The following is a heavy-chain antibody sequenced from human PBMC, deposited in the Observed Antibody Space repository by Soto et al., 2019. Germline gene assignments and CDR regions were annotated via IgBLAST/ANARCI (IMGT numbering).Heavy chain of an antibody. D-gene: IGHD2-15*01. CDR1: GGSVSSGSYY. Sequence: QVQLQESGPGLVKPSETLSLTCTVSGGSVSSGSYYWSWIRQPPGKGLEWIGYIYYSGSTNYNPPIKSRVTTSVDTSKNQFSLKLSSVTAADTAVYYCARERTLQSVGGIFAVPDYWGQGTLVTVST. CDR2: IYYSGST. V-gene: IGHV4-61*01. J-gene: IGHJ4*02. CDR3: ARERTLQSVGGIFAVPDY.